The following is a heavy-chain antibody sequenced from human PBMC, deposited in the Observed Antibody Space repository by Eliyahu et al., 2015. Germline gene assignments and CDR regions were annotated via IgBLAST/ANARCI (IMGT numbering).Heavy chain of an antibody. D-gene: IGHD6-13*01. V-gene: IGHV1-2*02. J-gene: IGHJ5*02. CDR2: INPNSGGT. CDR3: ARGFSSSWWLWFDP. CDR1: GXPXTGYY. Sequence: QVQLVQSGAEVKKPGASXXVSCXAXGXPXTGYYMHWVRQAPGQGLEWMGWINPNSGGTNYAQKFQGRVTMTRDTSISTAYMELSRLRSDDTAVYYCARGFSSSWWLWFDPWGQGTLVTVSS.